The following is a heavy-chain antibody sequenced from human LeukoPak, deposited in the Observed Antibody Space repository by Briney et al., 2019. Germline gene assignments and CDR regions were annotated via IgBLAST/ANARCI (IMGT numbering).Heavy chain of an antibody. V-gene: IGHV5-51*01. CDR2: IYPGDSDT. Sequence: GKSLKISCKGSGYSFTNYWIGWVRQMPGKGLEWMGIIYPGDSDTRYSPSFQGQVTTSADKSISTAYLQWSSLKASDTAMYYCARHAQTVVTPDSWFDPWGQGTLVTVSS. CDR1: GYSFTNYW. CDR3: ARHAQTVVTPDSWFDP. D-gene: IGHD4-23*01. J-gene: IGHJ5*02.